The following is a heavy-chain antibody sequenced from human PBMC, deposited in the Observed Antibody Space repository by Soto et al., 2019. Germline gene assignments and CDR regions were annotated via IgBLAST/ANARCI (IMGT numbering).Heavy chain of an antibody. D-gene: IGHD2-15*01. CDR1: GGTFSSYA. Sequence: SVKVSCKASGGTFSSYAISWVRQAPGQGLEWMGGIIPIFGTANYAQKFQGRVTITADESTSTAYMELSSLRSEDTAVYYCASPVRGCPEPGGSRYSGYYYGMDVWGQGTTVTVSS. J-gene: IGHJ6*02. V-gene: IGHV1-69*13. CDR2: IIPIFGTA. CDR3: ASPVRGCPEPGGSRYSGYYYGMDV.